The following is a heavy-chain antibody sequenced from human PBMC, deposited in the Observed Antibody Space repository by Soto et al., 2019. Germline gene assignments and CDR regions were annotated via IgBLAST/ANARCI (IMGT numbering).Heavy chain of an antibody. J-gene: IGHJ5*02. CDR3: TRGHERQVWFDP. CDR2: IRSKAYGGTT. D-gene: IGHD2-21*02. Sequence: GSLRLSCTASGFTFCDYAIIWVRQAAGKGLEWVGFIRSKAYGGTTEYAASVKGRFTISRDDSKSIAYLQMNSLKTEDTAVYYCTRGHERQVWFDPWGQGTLVTVSS. V-gene: IGHV3-49*04. CDR1: GFTFCDYA.